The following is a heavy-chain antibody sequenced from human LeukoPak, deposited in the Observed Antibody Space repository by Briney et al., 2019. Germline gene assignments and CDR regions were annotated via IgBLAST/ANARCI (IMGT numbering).Heavy chain of an antibody. J-gene: IGHJ5*02. Sequence: SETLSLTCTVSGGSISSGGYHWSWIRQHPGKGLEWIGYIYYSGSTYYNPSLKSRVTISVDTSKNQFSLKLSSVTAADTAVYYCARGHAGSLYSSSPNWFDPWGQGTLVTVSS. D-gene: IGHD6-13*01. CDR1: GGSISSGGYH. V-gene: IGHV4-31*03. CDR2: IYYSGST. CDR3: ARGHAGSLYSSSPNWFDP.